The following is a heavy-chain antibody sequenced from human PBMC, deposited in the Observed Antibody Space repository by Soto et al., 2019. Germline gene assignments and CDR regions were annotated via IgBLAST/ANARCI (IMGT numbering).Heavy chain of an antibody. CDR2: ISGSGGST. D-gene: IGHD2-15*01. Sequence: EVQLLESGGGLVQPGGSLRLSCAASGFTFSSYAMSWVRQAPGKGLEWVSAISGSGGSTYYADSVKGRFTISRDNSKDTLYLQMNSLRAEDTAVYYCAKYLEGSSQWDYWGQGTLVTVSS. V-gene: IGHV3-23*01. J-gene: IGHJ4*02. CDR1: GFTFSSYA. CDR3: AKYLEGSSQWDY.